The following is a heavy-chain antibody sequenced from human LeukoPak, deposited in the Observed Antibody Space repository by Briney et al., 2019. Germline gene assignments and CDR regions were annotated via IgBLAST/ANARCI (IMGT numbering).Heavy chain of an antibody. V-gene: IGHV3-7*01. D-gene: IGHD6-13*01. Sequence: PGGSLRLSCAASGFTFSSYWMSWVRQAPGKGLEWVANIKQDGSEKYYVDSVKGRFTISRDNAKNSLYLQMDSLRGEDTAVYYCATGRGSRWDNWGLGTLVTVSS. J-gene: IGHJ4*02. CDR2: IKQDGSEK. CDR1: GFTFSSYW. CDR3: ATGRGSRWDN.